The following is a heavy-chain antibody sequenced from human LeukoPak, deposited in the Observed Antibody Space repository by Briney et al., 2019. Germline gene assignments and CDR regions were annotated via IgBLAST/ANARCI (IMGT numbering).Heavy chain of an antibody. J-gene: IGHJ6*03. CDR2: INHSGST. CDR3: ARVWNYYYYYMDV. CDR1: GYSISSGYY. D-gene: IGHD3-16*01. Sequence: PSETLSLTCTVSGYSISSGYYWSWIRQPPGKGLEWIGEINHSGSTNYNPSLKSRVTISVDTSKNQFSLKLSSVTAADTAVYYCARVWNYYYYYMDVWGKGTTVTVSS. V-gene: IGHV4-38-2*02.